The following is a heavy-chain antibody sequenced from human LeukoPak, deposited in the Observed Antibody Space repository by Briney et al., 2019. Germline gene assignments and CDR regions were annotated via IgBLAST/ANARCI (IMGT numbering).Heavy chain of an antibody. CDR1: GGSISSHY. Sequence: PSETLSLTCTVSGGSISSHYWSWIRPTPGKGLEWIAYLLDSVNTKDNPSLQSRLTLSADTSKNQFSLRLSSVTAADTAVYYCATLKRGSIYGYFDFWGQGIKVTVSS. V-gene: IGHV4-59*11. J-gene: IGHJ4*02. CDR3: ATLKRGSIYGYFDF. CDR2: LLDSVNT. D-gene: IGHD5-18*01.